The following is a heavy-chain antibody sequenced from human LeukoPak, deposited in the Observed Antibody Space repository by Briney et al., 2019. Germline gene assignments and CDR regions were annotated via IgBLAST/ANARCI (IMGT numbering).Heavy chain of an antibody. J-gene: IGHJ4*02. CDR3: ARAARADTAMAGYYFDY. V-gene: IGHV1-69*05. D-gene: IGHD5-18*01. CDR2: IIPIFGTA. CDR1: GGTFSSYA. Sequence: SVKVSCKASGGTFSSYAISWVRQAPGQGLEWMGGIIPIFGTANCAQKFQGRVTITTDESTSTAYMELSSLRSEDTAVYYCARAARADTAMAGYYFDYWGQGTLVTVSS.